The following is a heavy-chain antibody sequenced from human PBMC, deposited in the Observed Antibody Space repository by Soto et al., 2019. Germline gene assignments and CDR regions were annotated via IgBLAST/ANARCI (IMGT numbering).Heavy chain of an antibody. J-gene: IGHJ4*02. Sequence: QVHLQESGPGLVKPSEPLSLTCTVSGDSISTDYWSWIRQSPGKGLEWIGFIYYGRSTNHNPSHKSRVTISVDTPKNQFTLKLSSVTAADTAVYYCAKNWNWGSLVHWGQGTLVTVSS. CDR3: AKNWNWGSLVH. D-gene: IGHD7-27*01. CDR2: IYYGRST. V-gene: IGHV4-59*08. CDR1: GDSISTDY.